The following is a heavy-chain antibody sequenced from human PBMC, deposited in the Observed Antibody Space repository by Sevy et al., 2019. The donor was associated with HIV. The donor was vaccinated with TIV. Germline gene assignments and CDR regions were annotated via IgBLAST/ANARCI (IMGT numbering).Heavy chain of an antibody. CDR2: ISGSGGST. J-gene: IGHJ6*02. D-gene: IGHD6-13*01. CDR1: GFTFSSYA. CDR3: VIPGAAAGSGYYYYGMDV. V-gene: IGHV3-23*01. Sequence: GGSLRLSCAASGFTFSSYAMSWVRQAPGKGLEWVSAISGSGGSTYYADSVKGRFTISRDNSKNTLYLQMNSLRAEDTAVYYCVIPGAAAGSGYYYYGMDVWGQGTTVTVSS.